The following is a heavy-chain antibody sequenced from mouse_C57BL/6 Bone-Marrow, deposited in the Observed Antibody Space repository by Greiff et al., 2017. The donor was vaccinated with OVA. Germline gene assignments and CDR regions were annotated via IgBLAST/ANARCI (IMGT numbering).Heavy chain of an antibody. Sequence: VQLQQPGAELVKPGASVKMSCKASGYTFTSYWITWVKQRPGQGLEWIGDIYPGSGSTNYNEKFKSKATLTVDTSSSTAYMQLSSLTSEDSAVYYCARWRDGNYVAFCDYWGQGTTLTVSS. V-gene: IGHV1-55*01. CDR3: ARWRDGNYVAFCDY. D-gene: IGHD2-1*01. CDR2: IYPGSGST. J-gene: IGHJ2*01. CDR1: GYTFTSYW.